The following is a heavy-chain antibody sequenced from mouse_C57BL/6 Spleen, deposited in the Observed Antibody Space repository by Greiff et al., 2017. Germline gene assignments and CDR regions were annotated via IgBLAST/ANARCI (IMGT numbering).Heavy chain of an antibody. CDR2: INPYNGYT. CDR1: GYSFTGYF. CDR3: AREEGYYSNYGYFDY. Sequence: VQLQQSGPELVKPGDSVKISCKASGYSFTGYFMNWVMQSHGTSLEWIGRINPYNGYTYYNQKFKGKATLTVDKSSSTAHMELWSLTSEDSAVYYCAREEGYYSNYGYFDYWGQGTTLTFSS. J-gene: IGHJ2*01. D-gene: IGHD2-5*01. V-gene: IGHV1-20*01.